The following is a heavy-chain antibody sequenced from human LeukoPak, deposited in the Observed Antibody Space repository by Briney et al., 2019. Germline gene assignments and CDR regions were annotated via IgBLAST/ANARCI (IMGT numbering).Heavy chain of an antibody. V-gene: IGHV3-74*01. CDR2: INSDVSTT. Sequence: PGGSLRLSCAASGFTLSNSWIHWVRQAPGKGLVWVSRINSDVSTTTYADSVKGRFTICRDNAKNTLYLQMNSLRAKDTAVYYCARAARADCTSPTCHSWLAPWGQGTQVTVSS. CDR3: ARAARADCTSPTCHSWLAP. D-gene: IGHD2/OR15-2a*01. CDR1: GFTLSNSW. J-gene: IGHJ5*02.